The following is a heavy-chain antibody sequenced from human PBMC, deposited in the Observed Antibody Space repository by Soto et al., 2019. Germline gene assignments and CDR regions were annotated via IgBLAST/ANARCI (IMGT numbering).Heavy chain of an antibody. Sequence: QVQLVQSGAEVKKPGASLKVSCQASGYSFSDYGIAWVRQAPGQGLAWVGWISTYNGNTNYAQKFQGRVTMTTDTAANTAYMELRSLRSDVTARYYCARYGYSSGWYLGTGMDVWGQGTPVTVAS. J-gene: IGHJ6*02. CDR2: ISTYNGNT. CDR3: ARYGYSSGWYLGTGMDV. CDR1: GYSFSDYG. D-gene: IGHD6-19*01. V-gene: IGHV1-18*04.